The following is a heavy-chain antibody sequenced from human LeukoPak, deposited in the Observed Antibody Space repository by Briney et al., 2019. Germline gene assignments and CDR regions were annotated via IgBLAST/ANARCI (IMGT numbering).Heavy chain of an antibody. V-gene: IGHV4-59*01. CDR2: IYYSGST. Sequence: SETLSLTCTVSGGSISSYYWSWIRQPPGKGLEWIGYIYYSGSTNYNPSLKSRVTISVDTSKNQFSLKLSSVTAADTAVYYCASKIAVAGTWVSDYWGQGTLVTVSS. CDR1: GGSISSYY. J-gene: IGHJ4*02. D-gene: IGHD6-19*01. CDR3: ASKIAVAGTWVSDY.